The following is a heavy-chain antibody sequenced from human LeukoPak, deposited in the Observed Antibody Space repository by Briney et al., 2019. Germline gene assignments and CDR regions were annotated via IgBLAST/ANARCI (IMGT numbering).Heavy chain of an antibody. CDR3: ARVARWELGEVDY. V-gene: IGHV4-59*01. CDR2: IYYSGST. Sequence: SETLSLTCTVSGGSISSYYWSWIRQPPGKGLEWIGYIYYSGSTNYNPSLKSRVTISVDTSKNQFSLKLSSVTAADTAVYYRARVARWELGEVDYWGQGTLVTVSS. CDR1: GGSISSYY. D-gene: IGHD1-26*01. J-gene: IGHJ4*02.